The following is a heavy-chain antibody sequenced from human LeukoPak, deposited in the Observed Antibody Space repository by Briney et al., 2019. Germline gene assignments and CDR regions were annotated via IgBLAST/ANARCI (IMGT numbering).Heavy chain of an antibody. Sequence: GASVKVSCKASGYTFTGYYMHWVRQAPGQGLEWMGWINPNSGGTNYAQKFQGRVTMTRDTSISTAYMELSRLRSDDTAVYYCASGNYYDSSGYYSGSDYWGQGTLVTVSS. CDR1: GYTFTGYY. J-gene: IGHJ4*02. D-gene: IGHD3-22*01. CDR3: ASGNYYDSSGYYSGSDY. V-gene: IGHV1-2*02. CDR2: INPNSGGT.